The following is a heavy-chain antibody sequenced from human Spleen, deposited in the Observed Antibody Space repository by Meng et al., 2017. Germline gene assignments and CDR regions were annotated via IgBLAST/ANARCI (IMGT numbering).Heavy chain of an antibody. J-gene: IGHJ1*01. CDR3: LRGSGGSV. V-gene: IGHV4-39*07. CDR1: GGSISSSSYY. Sequence: QLQLQESGPGLVKPLETLSLTCAVSGGSISSSSYYWGWIRQPPGKGLEWIGEIPHRGSSAYNPSLKSRVSMSIDKSKNQFSLKLTSVTAADTAVYHCLRGSGGSVWGQGTLVTVSS. D-gene: IGHD3-10*01. CDR2: IPHRGSS.